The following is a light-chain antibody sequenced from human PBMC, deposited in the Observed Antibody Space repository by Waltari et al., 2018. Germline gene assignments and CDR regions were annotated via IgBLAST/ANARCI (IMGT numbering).Light chain of an antibody. J-gene: IGKJ1*01. Sequence: DIQMTQSPSTLSASVGDRVTITCRAIQSISSWLAWYQQKPGKAPKLLIYKASNLESGVPKRFSGSGSGTEFTLTISSLQPDDFATYYCQQYNTWTFGQGTKVEIK. CDR3: QQYNTWT. CDR1: QSISSW. V-gene: IGKV1-5*03. CDR2: KAS.